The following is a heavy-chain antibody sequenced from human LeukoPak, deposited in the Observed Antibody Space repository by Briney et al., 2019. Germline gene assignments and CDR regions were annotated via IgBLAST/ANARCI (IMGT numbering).Heavy chain of an antibody. Sequence: ASVKVSCKTSGYTFTNYDIYWVRQAAGQGLEWVGRMTPNTGKTGYAQKFQGRLTITRDTSMNTVYMELSSLRSEDTAVYYCASKGVQTNKQERITMVRGVYGMDVWGQGTTVTVSS. CDR3: ASKGVQTNKQERITMVRGVYGMDV. V-gene: IGHV1-8*01. D-gene: IGHD3-10*01. CDR2: MTPNTGKT. CDR1: GYTFTNYD. J-gene: IGHJ6*02.